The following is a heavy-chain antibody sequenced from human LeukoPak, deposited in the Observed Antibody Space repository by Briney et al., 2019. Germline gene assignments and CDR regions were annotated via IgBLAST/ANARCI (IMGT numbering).Heavy chain of an antibody. CDR3: AGASSGWYGNFDY. Sequence: GGSLRLSCAASGFTFSSYSMNWVRQAPGKGLEWVSSISSSSSYIYYADSVKGRFTISRDNAKNSLYLQMNSLRAEDTAVYYCAGASSGWYGNFDYWGQGTLVTVSS. CDR2: ISSSSSYI. D-gene: IGHD6-19*01. J-gene: IGHJ4*02. CDR1: GFTFSSYS. V-gene: IGHV3-21*01.